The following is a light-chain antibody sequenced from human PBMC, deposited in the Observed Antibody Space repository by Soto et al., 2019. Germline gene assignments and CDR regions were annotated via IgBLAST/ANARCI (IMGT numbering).Light chain of an antibody. CDR1: QTVRNNY. CDR3: QQYGSSGT. Sequence: FVLTQSPGPLSLSPGERATLSCRASQTVRNNYLAWYQQKPGQAPRLLIYDASSRAAGIPERFSGSGSGTDFTLTISRLQPEDFAVYYCQQYGSSGTFGQGTKVDIK. CDR2: DAS. J-gene: IGKJ1*01. V-gene: IGKV3-20*01.